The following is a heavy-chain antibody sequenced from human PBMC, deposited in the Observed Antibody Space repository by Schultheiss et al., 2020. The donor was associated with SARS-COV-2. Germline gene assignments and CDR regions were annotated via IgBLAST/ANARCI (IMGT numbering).Heavy chain of an antibody. CDR3: ARGGDTMIGNAFDI. CDR2: IIPILGIA. CDR1: GGTFSSYA. Sequence: SVKVSCKASGGTFSSYAISWVRQAPGQGLEWMGRIIPILGIANYAQKFQGRVTITADKSTSTAYMELSSLRSEDTAVYYCARGGDTMIGNAFDIWGQGTMVTVSS. V-gene: IGHV1-69*04. D-gene: IGHD3-22*01. J-gene: IGHJ3*02.